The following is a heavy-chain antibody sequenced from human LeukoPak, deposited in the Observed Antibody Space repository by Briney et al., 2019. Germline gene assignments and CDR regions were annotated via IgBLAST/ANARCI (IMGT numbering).Heavy chain of an antibody. CDR1: GYSFTSYW. D-gene: IGHD2-15*01. V-gene: IGHV5-51*01. J-gene: IGHJ4*02. CDR3: ARYDIVVVATDY. CDR2: IYPGDSDT. Sequence: GASLKISCKCSGYSFTSYWIGWVRPMPGKGLEWMGIIYPGDSDTRYSPSFQGQVTISADKSISTAYLQWSSLKASDTAMYYCARYDIVVVATDYWGQGTLVTVSS.